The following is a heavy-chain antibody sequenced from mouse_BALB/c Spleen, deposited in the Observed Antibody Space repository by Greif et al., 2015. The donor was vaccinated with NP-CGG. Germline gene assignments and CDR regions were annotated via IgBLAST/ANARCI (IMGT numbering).Heavy chain of an antibody. D-gene: IGHD1-1*01. CDR1: GFTFSDYG. Sequence: EVKLMESGGGLVQPGGSRKLSCAASGFTFSDYGMAWVRQAPGKGPEWVAFISNLAYSIYYADTVTGRFTISRENAKNTLYLEMSSLRSEDTAMYYCARFITTVGFDYWGQGTTLTVSS. CDR2: ISNLAYSI. J-gene: IGHJ2*01. CDR3: ARFITTVGFDY. V-gene: IGHV5-15*02.